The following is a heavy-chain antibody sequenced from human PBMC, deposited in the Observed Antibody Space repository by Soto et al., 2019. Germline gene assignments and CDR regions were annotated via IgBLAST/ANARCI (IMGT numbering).Heavy chain of an antibody. J-gene: IGHJ4*02. D-gene: IGHD6-19*01. CDR3: AKGRRQWLVTSDFNY. Sequence: VQLVESGGRVVQPGRSLRLSCAASGFTFSDDAMHWVRQAPGKGLEWVAVVSHDGRNTHYADSVKGRFTISRDSSKNAVSLEMTSLRAEDTAVYYCAKGRRQWLVTSDFNYWGQGALVTVSS. CDR1: GFTFSDDA. V-gene: IGHV3-30*18. CDR2: VSHDGRNT.